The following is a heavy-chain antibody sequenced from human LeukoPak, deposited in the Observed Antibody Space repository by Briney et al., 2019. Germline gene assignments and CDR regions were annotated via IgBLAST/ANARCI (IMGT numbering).Heavy chain of an antibody. CDR1: GFTFDDYT. J-gene: IGHJ4*02. D-gene: IGHD6-13*01. Sequence: GGSLRLSCAASGFTFDDYTMHWVRQAPGKGLDWVAIIWFDGSNKYYADSVKGRFTISRDNSKNTLYLQMNSLRVEDTAVYYCARHPGYSSNCFDYWGQGTLVTVSS. CDR2: IWFDGSNK. V-gene: IGHV3-33*08. CDR3: ARHPGYSSNCFDY.